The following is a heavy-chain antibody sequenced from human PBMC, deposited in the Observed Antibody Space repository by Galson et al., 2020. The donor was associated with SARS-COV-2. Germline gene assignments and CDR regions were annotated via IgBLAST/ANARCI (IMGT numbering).Heavy chain of an antibody. CDR3: ARAPTYYDFWSGYHNWYFDL. CDR2: IIPILGIA. V-gene: IGHV1-69*10. D-gene: IGHD3-3*01. CDR1: GGTFSSYA. J-gene: IGHJ2*01. Sequence: KISCKASGGTFSSYAISWVRQAPGQGLEWMGGIIPILGIANYAQKFQGRVTITADKSTSTAYMELSSLRSEDTAVYYCARAPTYYDFWSGYHNWYFDLWGRGTLVTVSS.